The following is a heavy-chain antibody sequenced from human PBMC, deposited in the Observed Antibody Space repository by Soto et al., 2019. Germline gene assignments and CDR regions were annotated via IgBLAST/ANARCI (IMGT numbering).Heavy chain of an antibody. CDR3: ATSQKGYNWNYFDH. Sequence: SETLSLTCAVSGASISGSYYYWAWLRQFPGKGPEWIGSVFYTGFTSYNPSLESRVSVSVDTSKSQFSLKLSAVTAADTAVYYCATSQKGYNWNYFDHWGQGALVTVSS. V-gene: IGHV4-39*01. D-gene: IGHD1-20*01. J-gene: IGHJ4*02. CDR2: VFYTGFT. CDR1: GASISGSYYY.